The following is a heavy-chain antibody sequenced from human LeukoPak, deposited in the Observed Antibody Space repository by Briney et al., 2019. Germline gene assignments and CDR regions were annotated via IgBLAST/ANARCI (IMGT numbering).Heavy chain of an antibody. V-gene: IGHV4-30-4*07. D-gene: IGHD6-19*01. J-gene: IGHJ5*02. Sequence: SQTLSLTCAVSGGSISSGGYSWSWIRQPPGKGLEWIGYIYYSGSTYYNPSLKSRVTISVDTSKNQFSLKLSSVTAADTAVYYCAREGYSSGWYWFDPWGEGTLVTVSS. CDR3: AREGYSSGWYWFDP. CDR2: IYYSGST. CDR1: GGSISSGGYS.